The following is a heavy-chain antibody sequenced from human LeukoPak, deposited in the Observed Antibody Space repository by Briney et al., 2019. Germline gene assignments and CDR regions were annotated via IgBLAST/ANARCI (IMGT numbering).Heavy chain of an antibody. J-gene: IGHJ4*02. D-gene: IGHD1-26*01. CDR3: ASASPNGSPSY. CDR2: IRRKVNSYAT. V-gene: IGHV3-73*01. Sequence: PGGSLRLSCAASGFTFSGFDIHWVRQASGKGLEWVGHIRRKVNSYATAYGASVKGRFTISRDDSKNMAYLQMNSLKNEDTAVYYCASASPNGSPSYWGQGTLVTVSS. CDR1: GFTFSGFD.